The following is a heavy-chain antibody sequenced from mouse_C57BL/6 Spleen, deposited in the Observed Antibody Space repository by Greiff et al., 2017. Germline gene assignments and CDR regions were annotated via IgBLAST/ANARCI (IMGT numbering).Heavy chain of an antibody. Sequence: QVQLQQSGAELARPGASVKLSCKASGYTFTSYGISWVKQRTGQGLEWIGEIYPRGGNTYYNEKFKGKATLTSCKTSSTAYMELRSLTSVESTVYFCASGGATFDYWGQGTTLTVSS. CDR3: ASGGATFDY. D-gene: IGHD3-1*01. J-gene: IGHJ2*01. CDR1: GYTFTSYG. V-gene: IGHV1-81*01. CDR2: IYPRGGNT.